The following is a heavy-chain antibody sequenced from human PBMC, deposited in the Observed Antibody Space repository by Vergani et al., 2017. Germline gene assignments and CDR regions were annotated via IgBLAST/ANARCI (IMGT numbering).Heavy chain of an antibody. J-gene: IGHJ4*02. CDR3: ATSRYQSCDY. CDR1: GGSISSGSYY. CDR2: IYTSGST. Sequence: QVQLQESGPGLVKPSQTLSLTCTVSGGSISSGSYYWSWIRQPAGKGLEWIGRIYTSGSTNYNPSLKSRVTISVDTSKNQFSLKLSSVTAADTAVYYCATSRYQSCDYWGQGTLVTVSS. V-gene: IGHV4-61*02. D-gene: IGHD2-2*01.